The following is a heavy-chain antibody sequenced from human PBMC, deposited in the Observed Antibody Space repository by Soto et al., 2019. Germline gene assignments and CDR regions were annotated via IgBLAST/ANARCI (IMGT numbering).Heavy chain of an antibody. J-gene: IGHJ4*02. CDR2: ISYDGSNK. V-gene: IGHV3-30*18. Sequence: HPGGSLRLSCAASGFTFSSYGMHWVRQAPGKGLEWVAVISYDGSNKYYADSVKGRFTISRDNSKNTLYLQMNSLRAEDTAVYYCAKDRGSGSYFGDYWGQGTLVTVSS. CDR3: AKDRGSGSYFGDY. D-gene: IGHD3-10*01. CDR1: GFTFSSYG.